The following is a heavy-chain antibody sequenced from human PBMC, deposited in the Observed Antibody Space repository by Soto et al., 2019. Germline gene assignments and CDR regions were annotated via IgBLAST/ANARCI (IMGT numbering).Heavy chain of an antibody. J-gene: IGHJ5*02. Sequence: QVQLVESGGGVVQPGRSLRLSCAASGFTFSSYGMHWVRQAPGKGLEWVAVIWYDGSNKYYADSVKGRFTISRANSKNKLYLQMNSLRAEDTAVYYFARDVNIAADMWFDPWGQGTLVTVSS. CDR1: GFTFSSYG. V-gene: IGHV3-33*01. CDR2: IWYDGSNK. CDR3: ARDVNIAADMWFDP. D-gene: IGHD6-13*01.